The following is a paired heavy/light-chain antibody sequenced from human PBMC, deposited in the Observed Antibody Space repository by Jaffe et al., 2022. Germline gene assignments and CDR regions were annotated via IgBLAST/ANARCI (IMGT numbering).Heavy chain of an antibody. CDR3: VRLGQWHDSSAYRYFDY. Sequence: EVQLVESGGGFVQPGGSLRLSCAASGFTFSNYWMHWVRQAPGKGLVWVSRIKTDGRDTDYADSVKGRFTISRDNAKNTVYLQMNSLKAEDTAVYYCVRLGQWHDSSAYRYFDYWGQGSLVTVSP. D-gene: IGHD3-22*01. CDR1: GFTFSNYW. J-gene: IGHJ4*02. CDR2: IKTDGRDT. V-gene: IGHV3-74*01.
Light chain of an antibody. J-gene: IGKJ1*01. CDR1: QSVFYNSNNMDY. V-gene: IGKV4-1*01. CDR2: WAS. CDR3: QQYYAIPPT. Sequence: DIVMTQSPDSLAVSLGERATINCKSSQSVFYNSNNMDYLAWYQQKPGQPPKLLIYWASTRESGVPDRFSGSGSGTDFTLTISSLQAEDVAVYYCQQYYAIPPTFGQGTKVEIK.